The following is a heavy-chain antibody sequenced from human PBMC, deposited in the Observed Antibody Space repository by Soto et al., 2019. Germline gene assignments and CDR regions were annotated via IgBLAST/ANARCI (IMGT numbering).Heavy chain of an antibody. CDR3: ARVFLEWLFSSLRTYYYYGMDV. J-gene: IGHJ6*02. V-gene: IGHV1-2*04. D-gene: IGHD3-3*01. CDR2: INPNSGGT. Sequence: ASVKVSCKASGYTFTGYYMHWVRQAPGQGLEWMGWINPNSGGTNYAQKFQGWVTMTRDTSISTAYMELSRLRSDDTAVYYCARVFLEWLFSSLRTYYYYGMDVWGQGTTVTVSS. CDR1: GYTFTGYY.